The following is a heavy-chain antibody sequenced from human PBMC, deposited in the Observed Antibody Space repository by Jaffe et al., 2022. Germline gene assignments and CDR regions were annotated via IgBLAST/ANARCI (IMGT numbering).Heavy chain of an antibody. J-gene: IGHJ4*02. Sequence: QVQLQESGPGLVKPSQTLSLTCTVSGGSISSGSYYWSWIRQPAGKGLEWIGRIYTSGSTNYNPSLKSRVTISVDTSKNQFSLKLSSVTAADTAVYYCARVRRGYSGYALDYWGQGTLVTVSS. CDR1: GGSISSGSYY. CDR3: ARVRRGYSGYALDY. D-gene: IGHD5-12*01. V-gene: IGHV4-61*02. CDR2: IYTSGST.